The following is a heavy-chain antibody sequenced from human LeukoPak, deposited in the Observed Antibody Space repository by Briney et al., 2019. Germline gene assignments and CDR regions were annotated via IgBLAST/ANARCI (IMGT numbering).Heavy chain of an antibody. V-gene: IGHV5-51*01. CDR2: IYPGDSDT. CDR1: GYNFTSYW. J-gene: IGHJ4*02. CDR3: ARHIHSSLSPADY. Sequence: GGSLQISCKGSGYNFTSYWIGWVRQLPGKGLEWMGIIYPGDSDTRYSPSFQGQVTISADKSISTAYLQWSSLKASDTAMYYCARHIHSSLSPADYWGQGTLVTVSS. D-gene: IGHD6-6*01.